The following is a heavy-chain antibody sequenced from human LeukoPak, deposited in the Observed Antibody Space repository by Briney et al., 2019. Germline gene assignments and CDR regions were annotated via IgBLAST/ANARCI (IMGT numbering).Heavy chain of an antibody. J-gene: IGHJ4*02. CDR2: VNPRGST. Sequence: SETLSLTCTVYGGSFSAYYWSWIRQPPGKGLEWIGEVNPRGSTNYNPSLKSRVAMSVDASKSHFSLKLSSVTAADTAVYYCATRDYWGQGTLVTVSS. V-gene: IGHV4-34*01. CDR3: ATRDY. CDR1: GGSFSAYY.